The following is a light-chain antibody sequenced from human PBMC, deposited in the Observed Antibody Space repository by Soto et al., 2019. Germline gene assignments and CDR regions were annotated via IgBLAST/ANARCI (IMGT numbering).Light chain of an antibody. V-gene: IGKV1-39*01. Sequence: DIQMTQSPSSLSASVGDRITISCRASQSISIYLNWYQQKPGKAPNLLIYEASNLQSGVPSRFSGSGSGTDFTLTISSLQPEDFATNYCQQSLTTPPTFGQGTKAEI. CDR3: QQSLTTPPT. CDR2: EAS. CDR1: QSISIY. J-gene: IGKJ1*01.